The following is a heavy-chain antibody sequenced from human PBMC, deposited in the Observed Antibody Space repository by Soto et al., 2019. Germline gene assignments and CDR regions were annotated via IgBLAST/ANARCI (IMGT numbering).Heavy chain of an antibody. J-gene: IGHJ4*02. D-gene: IGHD4-17*01. CDR2: IYYSEST. V-gene: IGHV4-59*01. CDR1: GASISSYY. Sequence: SETLSLTCTVYGASISSYYWSWIRQPPGKGLEWIGYIYYSESTNYNPSLKSRVTISVDTSKNQCSLKLSSVTAADTSVYYCARKTTVTYFDYWSQGTLVTVS. CDR3: ARKTTVTYFDY.